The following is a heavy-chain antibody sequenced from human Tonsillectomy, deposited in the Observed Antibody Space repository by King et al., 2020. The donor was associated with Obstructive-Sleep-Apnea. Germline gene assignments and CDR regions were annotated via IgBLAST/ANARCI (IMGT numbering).Heavy chain of an antibody. D-gene: IGHD3-22*01. V-gene: IGHV5-51*01. J-gene: IGHJ4*02. CDR3: ARQSLYYDSSGYYQPYYFDY. CDR1: GYSFTSYW. Sequence: VQLVESGAEVKKPGESLKISCKGSGYSFTSYWIVWVRQMPGKGLEWMGIIYPGDSDTRYSPSFQGQVTISADKSISTAYLQWSSLKASDTGMYYCARQSLYYDSSGYYQPYYFDYWGQGTLVTVSS. CDR2: IYPGDSDT.